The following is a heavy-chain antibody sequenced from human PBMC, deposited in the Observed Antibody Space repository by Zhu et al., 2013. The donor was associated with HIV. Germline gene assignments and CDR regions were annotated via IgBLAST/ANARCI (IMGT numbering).Heavy chain of an antibody. CDR3: ARTNHYSSSTPFDY. D-gene: IGHD6-6*01. Sequence: EVQLVESGGGLVQPGGSLRLSCAASGFTFSSYEMNWVRQAPGKGLEWVSYISSSGSTIYYADSVKGRFTISRDNATNSLYLQMNSLRAEDTAVYYCARTNHYSSSTPFDYWGQGTLVTVSS. CDR2: ISSSGSTI. CDR1: GFTFSSYE. V-gene: IGHV3-48*03. J-gene: IGHJ4*02.